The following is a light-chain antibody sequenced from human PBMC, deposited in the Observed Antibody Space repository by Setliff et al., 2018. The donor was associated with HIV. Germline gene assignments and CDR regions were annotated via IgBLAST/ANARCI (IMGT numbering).Light chain of an antibody. V-gene: IGLV1-40*01. Sequence: QSVLTQPPSVSGAPGQRVTISCTGSSSNIGAPYDVHWYQHLPGTAPKLLIFGNINRPSGVPDRFSGSKSGTSASLAITGLQAEDEADYYCSSYTSSSTPYVFGTGTKVTVL. CDR3: SSYTSSSTPYV. CDR1: SSNIGAPYD. CDR2: GNI. J-gene: IGLJ1*01.